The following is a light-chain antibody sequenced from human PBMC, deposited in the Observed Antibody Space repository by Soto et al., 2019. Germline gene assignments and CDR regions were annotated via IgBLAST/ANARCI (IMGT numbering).Light chain of an antibody. Sequence: IQLTQSPSSLSASLGDRVTVTXRASQGVGLYLAWYQQQPGXAPKXXXDPXSTLPRGGPSRLSGSGSGTDFTLPISSLHPEYFALYYCQQYGSKPSTFGQGTRLEIK. J-gene: IGKJ5*01. CDR3: QQYGSKPST. CDR2: PXS. CDR1: QGVGLY. V-gene: IGKV1-9*01.